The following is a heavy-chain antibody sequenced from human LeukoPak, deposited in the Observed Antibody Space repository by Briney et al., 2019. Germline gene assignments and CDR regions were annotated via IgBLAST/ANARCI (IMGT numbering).Heavy chain of an antibody. CDR1: GGSFSGYY. CDR3: ASESRVRLDY. CDR2: INHSGST. J-gene: IGHJ4*02. D-gene: IGHD4/OR15-4a*01. Sequence: SETLSLTCAVYGGSFSGYYWSWIRLPPGKGLEWIGEINHSGSTNYNPSLKSRVTISVDTSKNQFSLKLSSVTAADTAVYYCASESRVRLDYWGQGTLVTVSS. V-gene: IGHV4-34*01.